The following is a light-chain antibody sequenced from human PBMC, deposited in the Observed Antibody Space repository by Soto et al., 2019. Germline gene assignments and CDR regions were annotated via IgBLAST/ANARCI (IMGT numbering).Light chain of an antibody. CDR1: SSNIGSNT. CDR2: SNN. CDR3: AAWDDSLNGV. V-gene: IGLV1-44*01. J-gene: IGLJ3*02. Sequence: QSVLTQPPSASGTPGQRVTISCSGSSSNIGSNTVNWYQQLPGTAPKLLIYSNNQRPSGVPDRFSGSKSGTSASLASSGLQSEDEADYYCAAWDDSLNGVFGGGTKLTVL.